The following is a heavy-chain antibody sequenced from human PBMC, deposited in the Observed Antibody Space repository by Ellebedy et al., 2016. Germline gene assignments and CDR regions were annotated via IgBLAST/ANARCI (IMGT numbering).Heavy chain of an antibody. D-gene: IGHD2-2*01. CDR3: ARVGCSSPSCPDFDF. Sequence: SVKVSXXTSGGTFSNYAISWVRQAPGQGLEWMGGIIPVFGTTNYAQKFQGRLTITADESTRTAYIELNSLRSEDTAVYYCARVGCSSPSCPDFDFWGQGTLVTVSP. CDR1: GGTFSNYA. CDR2: IIPVFGTT. V-gene: IGHV1-69*13. J-gene: IGHJ4*02.